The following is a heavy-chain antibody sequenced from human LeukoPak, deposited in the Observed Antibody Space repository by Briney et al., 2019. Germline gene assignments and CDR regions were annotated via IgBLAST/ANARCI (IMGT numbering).Heavy chain of an antibody. CDR3: ARQTAMGDY. Sequence: SSETLSLTCTVSGGSISSSTYYWGWIRQPPGKGLEWIGSIYYSGSTYYNPSLKSRVTISVDTSKNQFSLKLSSVTAADTAVYYCARQTAMGDYWGQGTLVTVSS. V-gene: IGHV4-39*01. CDR2: IYYSGST. D-gene: IGHD5-18*01. J-gene: IGHJ4*02. CDR1: GGSISSSTYY.